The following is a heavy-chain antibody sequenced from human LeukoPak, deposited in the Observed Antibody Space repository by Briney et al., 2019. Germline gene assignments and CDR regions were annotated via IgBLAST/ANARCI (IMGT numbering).Heavy chain of an antibody. Sequence: AASVKVSCKVSGYTLTELSMHWVRQAPGKGLEWMGGFDPEDGETIYAQKFQGRVAMTEDTSTDTAYMELSSLRSEDTAVYYCATVWVAGYYFDYWGQGTLVTVSS. J-gene: IGHJ4*02. CDR2: FDPEDGET. V-gene: IGHV1-24*01. D-gene: IGHD2-15*01. CDR3: ATVWVAGYYFDY. CDR1: GYTLTELS.